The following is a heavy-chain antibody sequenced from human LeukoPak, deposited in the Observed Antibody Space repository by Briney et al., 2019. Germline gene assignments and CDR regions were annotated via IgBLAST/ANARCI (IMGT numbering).Heavy chain of an antibody. D-gene: IGHD3-22*01. CDR2: IYYSGST. J-gene: IGHJ5*02. CDR1: GGSISSYY. CDR3: ARGSDNYDSSGYLKP. Sequence: SETLSLTCTVSGGSISSYYWSWIRQPPGKGLEWIGYIYYSGSTNYNPSLKSRVTISVDTSKNQFSLKLSSVTAADTAVYYCARGSDNYDSSGYLKPWGQGTLVTVSS. V-gene: IGHV4-59*01.